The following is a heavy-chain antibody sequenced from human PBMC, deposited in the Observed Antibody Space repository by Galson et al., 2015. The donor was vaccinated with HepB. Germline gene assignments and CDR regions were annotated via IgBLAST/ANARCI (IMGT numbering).Heavy chain of an antibody. Sequence: SETLSLTCTVSGGSISSTTHYWGWIRQPPGKGLEWIGSIYYSGSTYYNPSLKSRVTISVDTSENQFSLKLSSVTAADTAVYFCARITFSGYSKTFDYWGQGTLVTVSS. V-gene: IGHV4-39*01. CDR3: ARITFSGYSKTFDY. CDR1: GGSISSTTHY. CDR2: IYYSGST. J-gene: IGHJ4*02. D-gene: IGHD3-22*01.